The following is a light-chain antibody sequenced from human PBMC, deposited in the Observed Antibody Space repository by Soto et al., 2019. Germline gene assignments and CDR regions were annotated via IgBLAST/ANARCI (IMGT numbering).Light chain of an antibody. CDR1: QSVSSSY. Sequence: EMVLTQSPGTLSSSPGERATLSCRASQSVSSSYLAWYQHKPGQAPKLLIYDASSRATGIPGRFSGSGSGTDFTLTISRLEPEDFAVYFCQQYDSSPYTFGQGTKLEIK. V-gene: IGKV3-20*01. CDR2: DAS. CDR3: QQYDSSPYT. J-gene: IGKJ2*01.